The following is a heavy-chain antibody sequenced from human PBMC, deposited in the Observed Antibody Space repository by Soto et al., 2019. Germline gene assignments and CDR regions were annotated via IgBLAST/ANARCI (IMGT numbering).Heavy chain of an antibody. Sequence: LSLTCSVSGGSSSGGGHYWSWIRQHPGKGLEWIGYIYYSGSTYYNPSLKSRVTISVDTSKNQFSLKLSSVTAADTAVYYCARVRSYDFWSGYFNWFDPWGQGTLVTVSS. CDR1: GGSSSGGGHY. CDR2: IYYSGST. V-gene: IGHV4-31*03. D-gene: IGHD3-3*01. J-gene: IGHJ5*02. CDR3: ARVRSYDFWSGYFNWFDP.